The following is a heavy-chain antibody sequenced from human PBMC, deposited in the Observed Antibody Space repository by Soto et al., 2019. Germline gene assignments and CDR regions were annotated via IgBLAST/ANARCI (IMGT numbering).Heavy chain of an antibody. Sequence: QVQLQESGPGLVKPSGTLSLTCAVSGASMSTTDWWSWVRQPPGKGLEWIGEIYHSGTTNYNPSLKSRLTMSVDKFKTHFSLTLTSVTAADTAVYYCAIPGAGDFDFWGQGTLVTVSS. CDR2: IYHSGTT. CDR3: AIPGAGDFDF. J-gene: IGHJ4*02. CDR1: GASMSTTDW. D-gene: IGHD6-13*01. V-gene: IGHV4-4*02.